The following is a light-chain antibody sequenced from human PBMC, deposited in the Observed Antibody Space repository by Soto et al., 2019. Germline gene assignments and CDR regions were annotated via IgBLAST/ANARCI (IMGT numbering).Light chain of an antibody. V-gene: IGLV3-9*01. Sequence: SYELTQPLSVSVALGQTARIACGGNNIDTKSVHWYQQKPGQAPVVVIYSDNNRPSGIPDRFSASNSGNTATLTISRAQGGDDADYYCQVWANSVAVFGTGTKLTVL. CDR2: SDN. J-gene: IGLJ1*01. CDR1: NIDTKS. CDR3: QVWANSVAV.